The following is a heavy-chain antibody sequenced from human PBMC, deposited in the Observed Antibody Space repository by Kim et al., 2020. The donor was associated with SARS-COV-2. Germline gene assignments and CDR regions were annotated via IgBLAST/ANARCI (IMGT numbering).Heavy chain of an antibody. Sequence: QKFQGRGTITRDTSASTAYMELSSLRSEDTAVYYCARNEGPSSGDYWFDPWGQGTLVTVSS. D-gene: IGHD3-22*01. V-gene: IGHV1-3*01. J-gene: IGHJ5*02. CDR3: ARNEGPSSGDYWFDP.